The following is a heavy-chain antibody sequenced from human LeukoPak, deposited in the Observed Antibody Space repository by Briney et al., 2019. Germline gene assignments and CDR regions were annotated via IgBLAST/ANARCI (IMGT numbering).Heavy chain of an antibody. CDR2: ISWNSGSI. V-gene: IGHV3-9*01. J-gene: IGHJ4*02. CDR3: AHLRVH. CDR1: GFTFDDYA. Sequence: GGSLRLSCAASGFTFDDYAMHWVRQAPGKGLEWVSGISWNSGSIGYADSVEGRFTISRDNSKNTLYLQMNSLRAEDTAVYYCAHLRVHWGQGTLVTVSS.